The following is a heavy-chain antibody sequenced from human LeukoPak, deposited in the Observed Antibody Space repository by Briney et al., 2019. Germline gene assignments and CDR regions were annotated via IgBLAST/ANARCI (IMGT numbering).Heavy chain of an antibody. J-gene: IGHJ4*02. Sequence: ASVKVSCKASGYTFTSYGISWVRQAPGQGLEWMGWISAYNGNTNYAQKFQGRVTITADESTSTAYMELSSLRSEDTAVYYCARDRGLGLGPNHKLDYWGQGTLVTVSS. CDR3: ARDRGLGLGPNHKLDY. CDR1: GYTFTSYG. D-gene: IGHD3-16*01. V-gene: IGHV1-18*01. CDR2: ISAYNGNT.